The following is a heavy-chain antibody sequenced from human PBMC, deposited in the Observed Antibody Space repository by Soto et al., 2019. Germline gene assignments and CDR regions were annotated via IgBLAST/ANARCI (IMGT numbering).Heavy chain of an antibody. CDR3: AREYSGYEGTDHYYYHGMDV. CDR2: IKQDGSEI. V-gene: IGHV3-7*01. D-gene: IGHD5-12*01. J-gene: IGHJ6*02. CDR1: GFAFRDYW. Sequence: EVQLVESGGGLVQPGGSLRLSCAASGFAFRDYWMSWVRQAPGKGLEWVANIKQDGSEIYYVDSVKGRFTIYRDNAKNSLDLQMNSPRAEDTAVYYCAREYSGYEGTDHYYYHGMDVWGQGTTVTVSS.